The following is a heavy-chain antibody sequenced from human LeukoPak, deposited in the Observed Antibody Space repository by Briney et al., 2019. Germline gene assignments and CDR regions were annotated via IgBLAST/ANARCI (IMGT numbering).Heavy chain of an antibody. CDR3: ARRQGTTFSFDY. D-gene: IGHD1-1*01. V-gene: IGHV1-18*01. Sequence: GASVNASCAASGYTFTIYGFSAVRQAPGQGHEWMGWINAYNSNTNYAKKLQGRVTMTTDTSSSTDDMDVRSVEFADTAVYYCARRQGTTFSFDYWGQGTLVTVSS. CDR1: GYTFTIYG. J-gene: IGHJ4*02. CDR2: INAYNSNT.